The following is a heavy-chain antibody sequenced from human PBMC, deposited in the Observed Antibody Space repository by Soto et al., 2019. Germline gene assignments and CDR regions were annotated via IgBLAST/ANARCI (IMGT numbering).Heavy chain of an antibody. J-gene: IGHJ6*02. CDR2: IYYTGST. CDR3: ARVHACPGYCSSTSWGFPLGMDV. D-gene: IGHD2-2*01. V-gene: IGHV4-61*01. Sequence: KPSETLSLTCTVSGGSVSSESHYWSWIRQTPGKGLEWIGYIYYTGSTNYNPSLKSRVTISVDTSKNQFSLKLSSVTAADTAVYYCARVHACPGYCSSTSWGFPLGMDVWGQGTTVTVSS. CDR1: GGSVSSESHY.